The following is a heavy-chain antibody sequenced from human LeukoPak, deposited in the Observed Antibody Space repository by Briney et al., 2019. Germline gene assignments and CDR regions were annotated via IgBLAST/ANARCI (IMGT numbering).Heavy chain of an antibody. CDR3: ARGAVIAAADEYYYGMDV. D-gene: IGHD6-13*01. V-gene: IGHV4-59*01. Sequence: SETLSLTCTVSGGSISSYYWSWIRQPPGKGLQWIGYIYYSGSTNYNPSLKSRVTISVDTSKNQFSLKLSSVTAADTAVCYCARGAVIAAADEYYYGMDVWGQGTTVTVSS. J-gene: IGHJ6*02. CDR1: GGSISSYY. CDR2: IYYSGST.